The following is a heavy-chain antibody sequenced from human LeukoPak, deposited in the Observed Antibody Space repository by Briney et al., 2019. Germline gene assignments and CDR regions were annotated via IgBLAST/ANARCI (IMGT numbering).Heavy chain of an antibody. CDR3: AKDRCSSTSCSDYYYYGMDV. CDR2: ISGSGGST. V-gene: IGHV3-23*01. J-gene: IGHJ6*02. CDR1: GFTFSSYA. Sequence: QPGGSLRLSCAASGFTFSSYAMSWVRQAPGKGLEWVSAISGSGGSTYYADSVKGRFTISRDNSKNTLYLQMNSLRAEDTAVYNCAKDRCSSTSCSDYYYYGMDVWGQGTTVTVSS. D-gene: IGHD2-2*01.